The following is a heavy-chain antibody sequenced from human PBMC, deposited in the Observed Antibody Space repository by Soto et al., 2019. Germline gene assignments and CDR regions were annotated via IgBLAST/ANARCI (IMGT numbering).Heavy chain of an antibody. CDR1: GFTFSSYA. Sequence: EVQLLESGGGLVQPGGSLRLSCAASGFTFSSYAMSWVRQAPGKGLEWVSGISVSGDSTYYTGSVKGRFTISRDNSKCTLYLQMNRLRAEDTAVYYCAKIFRYGDPEYWGQGALVTVSS. CDR3: AKIFRYGDPEY. D-gene: IGHD2-21*02. J-gene: IGHJ4*02. V-gene: IGHV3-23*01. CDR2: ISVSGDST.